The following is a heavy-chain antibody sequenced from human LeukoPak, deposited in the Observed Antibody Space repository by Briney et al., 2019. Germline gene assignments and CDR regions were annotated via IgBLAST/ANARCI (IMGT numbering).Heavy chain of an antibody. V-gene: IGHV3-23*01. Sequence: GGSLRLSCAASGFTLSSYAMRWVRQAPGKGLEWVSAISGSGGSTYYADSVKGRFTISRDNSKNTLYLQMNSLRAEDTAVYYCAKEASSYDFWSGYPYFDYWGQGTLVTVSS. CDR2: ISGSGGST. D-gene: IGHD3-3*01. CDR1: GFTLSSYA. J-gene: IGHJ4*02. CDR3: AKEASSYDFWSGYPYFDY.